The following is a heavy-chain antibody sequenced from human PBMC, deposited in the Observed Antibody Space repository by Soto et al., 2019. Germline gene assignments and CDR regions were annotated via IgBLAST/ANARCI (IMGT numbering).Heavy chain of an antibody. D-gene: IGHD2-2*01. J-gene: IGHJ5*02. V-gene: IGHV4-59*01. Sequence: SETLSLTCTVSGGSIGSYYWSWIRQPPGKGLEWIGYIYYSGSTNYNPSLKSRVTISVDTSKNQFSLKLSSVTAADTAVYYCAFYQVPADPLGCFDPLGQGPLV. CDR1: GGSIGSYY. CDR3: AFYQVPADPLGCFDP. CDR2: IYYSGST.